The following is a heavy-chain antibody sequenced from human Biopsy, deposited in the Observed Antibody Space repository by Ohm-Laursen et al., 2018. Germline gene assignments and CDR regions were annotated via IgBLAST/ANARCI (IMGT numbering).Heavy chain of an antibody. V-gene: IGHV1-69*01. CDR3: AKRGVERGRPLAY. J-gene: IGHJ4*02. D-gene: IGHD1-1*01. CDR1: GGTFSSFG. CDR2: INSMFATT. Sequence: ASWVNVSRKVSGGTFSSFGISWVRQAPGHGLEWMGEINSMFATTNYAQTVPGRVTITADESTSTAYMEVNSLRSEDTAVYYCAKRGVERGRPLAYWGQGTLVTVSS.